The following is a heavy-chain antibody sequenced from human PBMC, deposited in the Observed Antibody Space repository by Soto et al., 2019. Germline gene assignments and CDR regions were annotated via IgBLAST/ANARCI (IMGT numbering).Heavy chain of an antibody. Sequence: QITLKESGPTVVKPTQTLTLTCTFSGFSLSTGEMGVGWIRQPPGKALEWLALIYWDDDKRYSPSLRSRLSITKDTSKNQVVLTMTNMDPVDTATYYCPHKVSRGKGMDVWGQGTTVTVSS. CDR1: GFSLSTGEMG. CDR3: PHKVSRGKGMDV. V-gene: IGHV2-5*02. CDR2: IYWDDDK. J-gene: IGHJ6*02. D-gene: IGHD3-10*01.